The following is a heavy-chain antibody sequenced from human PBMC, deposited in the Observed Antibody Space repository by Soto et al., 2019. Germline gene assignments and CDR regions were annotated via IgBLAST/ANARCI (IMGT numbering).Heavy chain of an antibody. J-gene: IGHJ4*01. V-gene: IGHV4-31*03. CDR1: DGSLGSGGYY. CDR2: IHGGGST. Sequence: PSETLSLTCSVSDGSLGSGGYYWTWIRQPAGKGLEWIGFIHGGGSTLYSPSLKSRLTISTQTSERQFSLRLSSVTAADTAVYYCVRGNDKDDSSFWFYWGQGIPVTVSS. D-gene: IGHD6-13*01. CDR3: VRGNDKDDSSFWFY.